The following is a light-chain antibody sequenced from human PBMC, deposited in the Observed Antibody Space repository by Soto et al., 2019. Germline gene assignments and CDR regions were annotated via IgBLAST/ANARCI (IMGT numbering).Light chain of an antibody. CDR2: AAS. Sequence: EIVMTQSPATLSVSPGERATLSCRASQSVSNKLVWYQQEPGQAPRLLIYAASTRATGIPARFSGSGSETEFTLTISSLQSEDLAVYYCQQYANWPKTFGQGTKVDIK. CDR3: QQYANWPKT. J-gene: IGKJ1*01. CDR1: QSVSNK. V-gene: IGKV3-15*01.